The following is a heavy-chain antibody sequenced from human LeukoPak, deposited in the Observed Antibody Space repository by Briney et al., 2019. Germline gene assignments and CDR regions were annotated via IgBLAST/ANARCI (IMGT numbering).Heavy chain of an antibody. J-gene: IGHJ5*02. CDR1: GGSISSGSYY. V-gene: IGHV4-61*02. D-gene: IGHD3-10*01. Sequence: SETLSLTCTVSGGSISSGSYYWSWIRQPAGKGLEWIGRVYTNGRTNYNPSLKSRVTISVDTSKNQFSLKLSSVTAADTAVYYCARQGGVYSWFGELNWFDPWGQGTLVTVSS. CDR3: ARQGGVYSWFGELNWFDP. CDR2: VYTNGRT.